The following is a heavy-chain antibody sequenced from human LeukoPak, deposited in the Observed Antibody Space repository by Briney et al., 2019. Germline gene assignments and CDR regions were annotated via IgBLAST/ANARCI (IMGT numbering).Heavy chain of an antibody. Sequence: SGTLSLTCAVYGGSFSGYYWSWIRQPPGKGLEWIGEINHSGSTNYNPSLKSRVTISVDTSKNQFSLKLSSVTAADTAVYYCARSRAVDYWGQGTLVTVSS. V-gene: IGHV4-34*01. J-gene: IGHJ4*02. D-gene: IGHD6-19*01. CDR2: INHSGST. CDR1: GGSFSGYY. CDR3: ARSRAVDY.